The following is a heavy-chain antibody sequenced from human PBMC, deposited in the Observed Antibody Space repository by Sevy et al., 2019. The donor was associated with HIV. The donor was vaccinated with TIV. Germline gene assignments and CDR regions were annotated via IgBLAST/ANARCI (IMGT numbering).Heavy chain of an antibody. D-gene: IGHD2-15*01. CDR3: ARVENDDEFFQY. CDR1: GFIFSNFA. CDR2: TSYDGSHK. V-gene: IGHV3-30*04. Sequence: GGSLRLSCTVSGFIFSNFAMHWVRQAPGKGLEWVAVTSYDGSHKYYGDSVKGRFTVSRDNSRNMLSLEMSSLTRDDTAVYYCARVENDDEFFQYWGQGTLVTVSS. J-gene: IGHJ1*01.